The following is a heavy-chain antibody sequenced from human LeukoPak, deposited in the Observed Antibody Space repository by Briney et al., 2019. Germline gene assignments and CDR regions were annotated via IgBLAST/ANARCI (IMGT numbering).Heavy chain of an antibody. V-gene: IGHV3-23*01. Sequence: SGGSLRPSCAASGFTFSSDAMTWVRQAPGKGLEWVSTITGSDDRTYNADSVKGRFAISRDYSKNTLHLQLNSLRAEDTAMYYCAKGPQLGSGYHPDYWGQGTLVTVSS. CDR3: AKGPQLGSGYHPDY. CDR2: ITGSDDRT. J-gene: IGHJ4*02. D-gene: IGHD3-22*01. CDR1: GFTFSSDA.